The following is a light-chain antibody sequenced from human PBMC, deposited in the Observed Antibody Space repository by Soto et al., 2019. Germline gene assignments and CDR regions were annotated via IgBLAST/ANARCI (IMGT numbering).Light chain of an antibody. CDR3: SSYASSSTLV. CDR2: EVS. V-gene: IGLV2-14*01. CDR1: SSDIGSYHY. Sequence: QSALTQPASVSGSPGQSIAISCTGTSSDIGSYHYVSWYQHHPGKAPKLIIYEVSNRPSGVSDRFSGSKSGNTASLTISGLQAEGEADYYCSSYASSSTLVFGGGTKVTVL. J-gene: IGLJ2*01.